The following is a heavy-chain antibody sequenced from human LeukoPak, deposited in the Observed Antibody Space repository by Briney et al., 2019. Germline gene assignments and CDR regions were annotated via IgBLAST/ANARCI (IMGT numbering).Heavy chain of an antibody. CDR3: ARDLVAAAGYYFDY. Sequence: GGSLRLSCAASGFTFSSYEMNWVRQAPGKGLEWVSYISSSGSTIYYADSVKGRFTISRDNAKNTLYLQMNSLRAEDTAVYYCARDLVAAAGYYFDYWGQGTLVTVSS. V-gene: IGHV3-48*03. D-gene: IGHD6-13*01. J-gene: IGHJ4*02. CDR1: GFTFSSYE. CDR2: ISSSGSTI.